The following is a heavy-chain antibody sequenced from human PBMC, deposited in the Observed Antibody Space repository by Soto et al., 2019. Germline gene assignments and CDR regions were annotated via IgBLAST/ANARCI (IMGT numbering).Heavy chain of an antibody. D-gene: IGHD6-13*01. J-gene: IGHJ6*02. CDR3: ARIHGGAARIYYYGMDV. V-gene: IGHV4-59*01. CDR2: IYYSGST. CDR1: GGSISSYY. Sequence: PSETLSLTCTVSGGSISSYYWSWIRQPPGKGLEWIGYIYYSGSTNYNPSLKSRVTITVDTSKNQFSLKLSSVTAADTAVYSCARIHGGAARIYYYGMDVWGEGTTVTV.